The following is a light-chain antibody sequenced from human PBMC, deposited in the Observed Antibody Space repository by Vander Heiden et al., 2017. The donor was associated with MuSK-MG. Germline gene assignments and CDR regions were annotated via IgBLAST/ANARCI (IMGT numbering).Light chain of an antibody. Sequence: QSVLTQPPSASGPPGQRVPISCSGSSSTIGGNFVYCYQQLPGTAPKLLIHSHDQRPSGVPDRFSGSRAGTSASLASSGLRSEDEADYYCAAWDDSLRGPVFGGGTKLTVL. CDR2: SHD. J-gene: IGLJ3*02. CDR3: AAWDDSLRGPV. V-gene: IGLV1-47*02. CDR1: SSTIGGNF.